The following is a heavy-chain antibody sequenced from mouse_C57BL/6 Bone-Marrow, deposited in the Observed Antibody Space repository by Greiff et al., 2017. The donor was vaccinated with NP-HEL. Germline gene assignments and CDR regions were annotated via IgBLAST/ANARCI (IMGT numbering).Heavy chain of an antibody. D-gene: IGHD2-10*02. CDR3: ARRVWGWDFDV. V-gene: IGHV1-18*01. CDR2: INPNNGGT. CDR1: GYTFTDYN. J-gene: IGHJ1*03. Sequence: DVQLQESGPELVKPGASVKIPCKASGYTFTDYNMDWVKQSHGKSLEWIGDINPNNGGTIYNQKFKGKATLTVDKSSSTAYMELRSLTSENTAVYCCARRVWGWDFDVWGTGTTVTVSS.